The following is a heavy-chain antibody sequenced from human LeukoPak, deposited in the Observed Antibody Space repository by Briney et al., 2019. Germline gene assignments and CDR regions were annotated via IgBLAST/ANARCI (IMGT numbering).Heavy chain of an antibody. Sequence: QSGGSLRLSCAASGFTFSSYGMSWVRQAPGKGLEWVSAISGSGGSTYYADSVKGRFTISRDSSKNTMYLQMNSLRVEDTAMYYCGRDVGPWGQGTLVTVSS. CDR1: GFTFSSYG. V-gene: IGHV3-23*01. J-gene: IGHJ5*02. CDR3: GRDVGP. CDR2: ISGSGGST.